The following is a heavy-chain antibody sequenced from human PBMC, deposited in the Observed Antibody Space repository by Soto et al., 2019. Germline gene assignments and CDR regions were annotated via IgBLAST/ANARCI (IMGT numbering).Heavy chain of an antibody. CDR1: GFTVSSNY. Sequence: EVQLVESGGGLVQPGGSLRLSCAASGFTVSSNYMSWVRQAPGKGLERVSIIYSGGTTYYADSVKGRFTISRDNSKNTLYLQMTRLRAEDTAVYYCATAGISQAAAGSLDCCPIDSWGQGTLVTVSS. V-gene: IGHV3-66*01. J-gene: IGHJ4*02. D-gene: IGHD6-13*01. CDR3: ATAGISQAAAGSLDCCPIDS. CDR2: IYSGGTT.